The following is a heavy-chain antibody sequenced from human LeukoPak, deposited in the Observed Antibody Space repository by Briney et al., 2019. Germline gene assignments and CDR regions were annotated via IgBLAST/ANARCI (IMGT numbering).Heavy chain of an antibody. J-gene: IGHJ4*02. CDR2: IKQDGSEK. D-gene: IGHD6-13*01. Sequence: GGSLRLSCAASGFTFSSYWMSWVRQAPGKWLEWVANIKQDGSEKYYVDSVKGRFTISRDNAKNSLYLQMNSLRAEDTAVYYCARVSSSWPKTYFDYWGQGTLVTVSS. V-gene: IGHV3-7*01. CDR1: GFTFSSYW. CDR3: ARVSSSWPKTYFDY.